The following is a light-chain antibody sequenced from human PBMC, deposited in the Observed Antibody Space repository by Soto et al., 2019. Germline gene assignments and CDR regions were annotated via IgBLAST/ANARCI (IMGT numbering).Light chain of an antibody. CDR2: RSS. CDR3: QQYGSSGT. Sequence: ESVLTQSPSSLSLSPGESATLSCRASQSLSSSYLAWYQQKAGQPPRLLMFRSSDRAAGVPDRFSGSGSGTDFTLTISRLEPEDFAVYYCQQYGSSGTFGQGTKVDIK. V-gene: IGKV3-20*01. J-gene: IGKJ1*01. CDR1: QSLSSSY.